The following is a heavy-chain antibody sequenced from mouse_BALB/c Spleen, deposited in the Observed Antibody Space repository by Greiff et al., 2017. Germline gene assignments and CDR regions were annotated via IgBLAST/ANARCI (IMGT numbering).Heavy chain of an antibody. CDR2: IWAGGST. CDR1: GFSLTSYG. J-gene: IGHJ4*01. V-gene: IGHV2-9*02. D-gene: IGHD1-1*01. Sequence: VMLVESGPGLVAPSQSLSITCTVSGFSLTSYGVHWVRQPPGKGLEWLGVIWAGGSTNYNSALMSRLSISKDNSKSQVFLKMNSLQTDDTAMYYCARVITTVVEDAMDYWGQGTSVTVSS. CDR3: ARVITTVVEDAMDY.